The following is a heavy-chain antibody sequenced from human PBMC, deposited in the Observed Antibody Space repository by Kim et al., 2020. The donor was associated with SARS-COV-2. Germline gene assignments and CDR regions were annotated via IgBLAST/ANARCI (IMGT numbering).Heavy chain of an antibody. J-gene: IGHJ6*03. CDR2: MNPNSGNT. Sequence: ASVKVSCKASGYTFTSYDINWVRQATGQGLEWMGWMNPNSGNTGYAQKFQGRVTMTRSTSISTAYMELSSLRSEDTAVYYCARGARYFDWLSPHYYYYYMDGWGKGTTVTVSS. D-gene: IGHD3-9*01. CDR1: GYTFTSYD. CDR3: ARGARYFDWLSPHYYYYYMDG. V-gene: IGHV1-8*01.